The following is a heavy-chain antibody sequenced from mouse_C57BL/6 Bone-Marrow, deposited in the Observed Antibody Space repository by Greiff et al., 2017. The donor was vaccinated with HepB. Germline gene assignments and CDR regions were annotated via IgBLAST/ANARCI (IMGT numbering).Heavy chain of an antibody. V-gene: IGHV1-69*01. CDR2: IDPSDSYT. Sequence: QVQLQQPGAELVMPGASVKLSCKASGYTFTSYWMHWVKQRPGQGLEWIGEIDPSDSYTNYNQKFKGKSTLTVDKSSSTAYMQLSSLTSEDSAVYYCARCTLYSYGRDWYFDVWGTGTTVTVSS. CDR1: GYTFTSYW. D-gene: IGHD1-1*01. CDR3: ARCTLYSYGRDWYFDV. J-gene: IGHJ1*03.